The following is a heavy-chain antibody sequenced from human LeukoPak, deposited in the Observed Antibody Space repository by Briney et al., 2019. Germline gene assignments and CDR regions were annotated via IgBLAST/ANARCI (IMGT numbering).Heavy chain of an antibody. D-gene: IGHD3-22*01. Sequence: GESLKISCKGSGYSFTSYWIGWVRQMPGKGLEWMGIIYPGDSDTRCSPSFQGQVTISADKSISTAYLQWSSLKASDTAMYYCARHWRGMYYYDSSGPLDYGMDVWGQGTTVTVSS. CDR3: ARHWRGMYYYDSSGPLDYGMDV. V-gene: IGHV5-51*01. CDR2: IYPGDSDT. J-gene: IGHJ6*02. CDR1: GYSFTSYW.